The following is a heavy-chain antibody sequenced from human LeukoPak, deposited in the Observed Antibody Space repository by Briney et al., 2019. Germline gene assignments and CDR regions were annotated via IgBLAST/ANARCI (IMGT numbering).Heavy chain of an antibody. CDR1: GYTFTSYG. CDR2: ISAYNGNT. CDR3: ARDGTGTTREDY. V-gene: IGHV1-18*04. Sequence: ASVKVSCKASGYTFTSYGISWVRQAPGQGLEWMGWISAYNGNTNYAQKLQGRVTMTTDTSTSTAYTELRSLRSDDTAVYYCARDGTGTTREDYWGQGTLVTVSS. J-gene: IGHJ4*02. D-gene: IGHD1-1*01.